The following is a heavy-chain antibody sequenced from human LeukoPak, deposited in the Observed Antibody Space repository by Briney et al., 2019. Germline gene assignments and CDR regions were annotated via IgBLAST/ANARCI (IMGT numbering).Heavy chain of an antibody. D-gene: IGHD2-21*02. Sequence: GGSLTLSCAASGFTFNDYWMHWVREAPGKGLVWVSRINSDGRHTYYAESVKCRLSLSRDNAKNNLYLQMNSLRAEDTAVYYCARDRIGVVTASDYYYSGMDVWGQGTTVTVSS. CDR2: INSDGRHT. J-gene: IGHJ6*02. CDR3: ARDRIGVVTASDYYYSGMDV. CDR1: GFTFNDYW. V-gene: IGHV3-74*01.